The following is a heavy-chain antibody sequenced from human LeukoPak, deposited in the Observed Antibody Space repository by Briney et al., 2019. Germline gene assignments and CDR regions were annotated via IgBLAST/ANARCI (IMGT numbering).Heavy chain of an antibody. D-gene: IGHD2-15*01. J-gene: IGHJ4*02. Sequence: SETLSLTCTVSGGPIRSGDYYWSWIRQPPGKGLEWIGEINHSGSTNYNPSLKSRVTISVDTSKNQFSLKLSSVTAADTAVYYCARVVVAAEGGGYFDYWGQGTLVTVSS. CDR2: INHSGST. CDR1: GGPIRSGDYY. CDR3: ARVVVAAEGGGYFDY. V-gene: IGHV4-39*07.